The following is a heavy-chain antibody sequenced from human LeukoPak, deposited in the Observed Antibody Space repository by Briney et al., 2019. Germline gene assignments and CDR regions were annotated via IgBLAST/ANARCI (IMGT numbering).Heavy chain of an antibody. Sequence: GRSLRLSCAASGFTFSSYELNWVRQAPGKGLEWVSYISSSGSTIYYADSVKGRFTISRDNAKNSLYLQMNSLRAEDRAVYYCAKEQTSSGFFDYWGQRSLVGVSS. CDR2: ISSSGSTI. D-gene: IGHD2-2*01. V-gene: IGHV3-48*03. CDR1: GFTFSSYE. J-gene: IGHJ4*02. CDR3: AKEQTSSGFFDY.